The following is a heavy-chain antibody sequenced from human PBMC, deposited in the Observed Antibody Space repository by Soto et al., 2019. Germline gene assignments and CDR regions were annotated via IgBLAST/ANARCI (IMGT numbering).Heavy chain of an antibody. CDR1: GGSISNSNNY. J-gene: IGHJ4*02. D-gene: IGHD6-19*01. CDR3: ARHQSSGWYAIDY. V-gene: IGHV4-39*01. CDR2: IYFSGST. Sequence: SETLSLTCTVSGGSISNSNNYWGWIRQPPGKGLEWIGCIYFSGSTYYNPSLRNRVTISLDTSRNHFSLKLSSVTAADAAVYYCARHQSSGWYAIDYWAQGTLVTVSS.